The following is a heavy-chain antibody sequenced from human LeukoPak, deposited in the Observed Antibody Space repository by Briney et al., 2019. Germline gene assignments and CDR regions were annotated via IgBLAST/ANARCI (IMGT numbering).Heavy chain of an antibody. CDR1: GFIFTDYA. CDR3: ARDLLKREGRSSSSPFDY. V-gene: IGHV3-30*04. CDR2: VSYDGRNE. Sequence: GGSLRLSCAASGFIFTDYAMHWVRQPPGKGLEWVALVSYDGRNENYADSVKGRFTISRDTSKSTLYLQLNSLRGEDTAVYYCARDLLKREGRSSSSPFDYWGQGTLVTVSS. D-gene: IGHD6-13*01. J-gene: IGHJ4*02.